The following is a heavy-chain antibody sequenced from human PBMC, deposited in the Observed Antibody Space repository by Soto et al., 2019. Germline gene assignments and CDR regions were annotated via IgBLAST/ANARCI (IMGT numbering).Heavy chain of an antibody. D-gene: IGHD6-19*01. CDR1: GFTFSSYG. CDR3: AKVRRKYSSGHEYFDY. Sequence: QVQLVESGGGVVQPERSLRLSCAASGFTFSSYGMHWVRQAPGKGLEWVAVISYDGSNKYYADSVKGRFNISRDNSKNTLYLQMNSLRAEDTAVYYCAKVRRKYSSGHEYFDYWGQGTLVTVSS. CDR2: ISYDGSNK. V-gene: IGHV3-30*18. J-gene: IGHJ4*02.